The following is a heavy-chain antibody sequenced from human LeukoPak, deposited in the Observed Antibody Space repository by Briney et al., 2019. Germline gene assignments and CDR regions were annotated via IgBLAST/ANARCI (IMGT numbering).Heavy chain of an antibody. CDR1: GYSISSGYY. J-gene: IGHJ4*02. CDR2: IYHSGRT. D-gene: IGHD5-18*01. V-gene: IGHV4-38-2*02. CDR3: ARISSAMVLH. Sequence: PSGTLSLTCTVSGYSISSGYYWGWIRQPPGKGLEWIGSIYHSGRTFYNPSLKSRVTISVDTSKNQFSLKLTSVTAADTAVYYCARISSAMVLHWGQGTLVTVSS.